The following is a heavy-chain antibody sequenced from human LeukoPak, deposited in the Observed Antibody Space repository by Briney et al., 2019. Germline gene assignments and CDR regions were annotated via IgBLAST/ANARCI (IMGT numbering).Heavy chain of an antibody. CDR2: ISWNSGSI. Sequence: GRSLRLSCAASGFTFDDYAMHWVRPAPGKGLECVSGISWNSGSIGYADSVKGRFTISRDNAKNSLYLQMNSLRAEDTALYYCARKRSGYSSGWDAYYFDYWGQGTLVAVSS. D-gene: IGHD6-19*01. CDR3: ARKRSGYSSGWDAYYFDY. J-gene: IGHJ4*02. V-gene: IGHV3-9*01. CDR1: GFTFDDYA.